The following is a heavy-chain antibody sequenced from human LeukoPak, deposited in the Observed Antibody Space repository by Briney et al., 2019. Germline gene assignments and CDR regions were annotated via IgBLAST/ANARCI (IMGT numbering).Heavy chain of an antibody. J-gene: IGHJ4*02. Sequence: GGSLRLACAASGFTFSSYSMNWVRQAPGKGLEWVSSISSSSSYIYYADSVKGRFTISRDNAKNSLYLQMNSLRAEDTAVYYCARDIVVRGFDYWGQGTLVTVSS. CDR2: ISSSSSYI. CDR3: ARDIVVRGFDY. V-gene: IGHV3-21*01. CDR1: GFTFSSYS. D-gene: IGHD2-21*01.